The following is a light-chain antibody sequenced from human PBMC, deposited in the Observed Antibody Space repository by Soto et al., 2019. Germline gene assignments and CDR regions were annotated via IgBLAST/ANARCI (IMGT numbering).Light chain of an antibody. CDR3: QQYGSSGT. V-gene: IGKV3-20*01. CDR2: GAS. CDR1: QIGSNNY. Sequence: VVTSAHAALSVSPGGRATLSCRASQIGSNNYLAWYQQTPDQPPSLLNDGASNSATGIPDRCSGSGSGTDFTLTISRLEPEDFAVYYCQQYGSSGTFGQGTRLEIK. J-gene: IGKJ5*01.